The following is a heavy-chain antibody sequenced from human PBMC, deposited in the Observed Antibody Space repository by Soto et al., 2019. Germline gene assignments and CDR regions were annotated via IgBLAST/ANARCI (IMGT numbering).Heavy chain of an antibody. J-gene: IGHJ2*01. Sequence: EVQLVESGGGLVQPGGSLRLSCAASGFTFSSYWMDWVRQAPGKGLVWVSRINSDGSSRSYADSVKGRFTMSRDNAKNTMYLQMNSLRAEDAAVYYWTRAWGGGVDHWGRGTLVTVSS. CDR1: GFTFSSYW. V-gene: IGHV3-74*01. D-gene: IGHD2-15*01. CDR2: INSDGSSR. CDR3: TRAWGGGVDH.